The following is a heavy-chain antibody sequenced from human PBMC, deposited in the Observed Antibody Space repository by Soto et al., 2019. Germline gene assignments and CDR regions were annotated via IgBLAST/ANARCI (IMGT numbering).Heavy chain of an antibody. J-gene: IGHJ4*02. D-gene: IGHD6-19*01. CDR3: ARDWGSSGWPN. CDR2: IYFTGTT. Sequence: TLSLTLPVSGHSLSRGGYYWGWIRQHPGKGLEWVGDIYFTGTTLYNPSLKRRLTISVGTSKHQFALKLTPVTAADRAVYYCARDWGSSGWPNWGQGVLVTVSS. V-gene: IGHV4-31*03. CDR1: GHSLSRGGYY.